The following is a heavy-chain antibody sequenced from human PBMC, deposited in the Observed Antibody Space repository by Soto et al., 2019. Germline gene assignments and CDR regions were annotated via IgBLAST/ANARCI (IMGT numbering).Heavy chain of an antibody. V-gene: IGHV4-34*01. Sequence: QVQLQQWGAGLLKPSETLSLTCAVYGGSFSGYYWSWIRQPPGKGLEWIGEINHSGSTNYNPSLKSRVTTSENTSKNQFSLRLSSGPAADTAVYYWARRGGGWLSNWYFDLGGRGTLVTVSS. CDR3: ARRGGGWLSNWYFDL. CDR1: GGSFSGYY. J-gene: IGHJ2*01. CDR2: INHSGST. D-gene: IGHD6-19*01.